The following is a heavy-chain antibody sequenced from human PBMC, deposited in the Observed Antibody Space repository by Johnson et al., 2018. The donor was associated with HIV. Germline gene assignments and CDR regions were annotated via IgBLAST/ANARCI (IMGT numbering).Heavy chain of an antibody. CDR1: GFTFSSYA. Sequence: QVQLVESGGGVVQPGRSLRLSCAASGFTFSSYAMHWVRQAPGKGLEWVAVISYDGSNKYYADSVKGRFTISRDNSKNTLYLQMNSLRAEDTAVYYCARGLAADAFDIWDQGTMVTVSS. CDR3: ARGLAADAFDI. J-gene: IGHJ3*02. V-gene: IGHV3-30-3*01. D-gene: IGHD6-13*01. CDR2: ISYDGSNK.